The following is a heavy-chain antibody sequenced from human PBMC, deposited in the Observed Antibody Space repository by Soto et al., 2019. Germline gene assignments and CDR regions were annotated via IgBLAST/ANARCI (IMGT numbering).Heavy chain of an antibody. CDR1: GGTFSSXX. J-gene: IGHJ5*02. V-gene: IGHV1-69*01. D-gene: IGHD3-16*01. CDR3: ARAPRLGPGGWFDP. Sequence: QVQLVQSGAEVKKPGSSVKVSCKASGGTFSSXXISWVRQAPXXGXXWMGGIIPIFGTANYAQKFQGRVTITADESTSTAYMELSSLRSEDTAVYYCARAPRLGPGGWFDPWGQGTLVTVSS. CDR2: IIPIFGTA.